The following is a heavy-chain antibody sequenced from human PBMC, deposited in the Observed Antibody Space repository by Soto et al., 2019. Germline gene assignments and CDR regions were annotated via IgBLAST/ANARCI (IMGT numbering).Heavy chain of an antibody. J-gene: IGHJ4*02. V-gene: IGHV3-7*01. CDR1: GFMFSSYW. CDR3: ATYSGSYFPVGHDR. D-gene: IGHD3-10*01. Sequence: VHLVESGGGLVEPGGSLRLSCEASGFMFSSYWMSWVLQAPGEGLEWVANIKQDGSEIHYLESVEGRFTIFRDNARRSLYLQMNSLRAEDTAVYFCATYSGSYFPVGHDRWGQGTLVVVSS. CDR2: IKQDGSEI.